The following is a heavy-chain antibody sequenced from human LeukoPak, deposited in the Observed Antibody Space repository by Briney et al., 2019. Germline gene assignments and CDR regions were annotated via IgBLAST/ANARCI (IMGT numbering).Heavy chain of an antibody. V-gene: IGHV1-3*01. Sequence: ASVKVSCKASGYTFTSYAMHWVRQAPGQRLEWMGWINAGNGNTKYSQKFQGRVTITRDTSASTAYMELSSLRSEDTAVYCCARGPWFGEPIHYFDYWGQGTLVTVSS. CDR2: INAGNGNT. CDR3: ARGPWFGEPIHYFDY. D-gene: IGHD3-10*01. J-gene: IGHJ4*02. CDR1: GYTFTSYA.